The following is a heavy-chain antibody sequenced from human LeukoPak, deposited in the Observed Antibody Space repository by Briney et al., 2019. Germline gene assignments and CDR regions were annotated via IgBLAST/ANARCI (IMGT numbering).Heavy chain of an antibody. CDR3: TMDPPDSGWAFWS. CDR2: IWRGGNNK. CDR1: GFAFRTHA. V-gene: IGHV3-33*01. J-gene: IGHJ5*02. D-gene: IGHD6-19*01. Sequence: GGSLRLSCSAFGFAFRTHAMHWVRQAPGKGLGWVAMIWRGGNNKYYGDSVKGRFTISRDDSRSKVFLQMDTLSAEDTAVYYCTMDPPDSGWAFWSWGQGALVTVFS.